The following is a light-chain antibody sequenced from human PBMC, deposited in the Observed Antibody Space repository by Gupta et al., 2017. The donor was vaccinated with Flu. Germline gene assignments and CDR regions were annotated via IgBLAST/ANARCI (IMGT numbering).Light chain of an antibody. V-gene: IGKV3-11*01. CDR1: QSVGTY. CDR3: QKRSNWPPYT. CDR2: DAS. Sequence: ELTQSPATLSLSPVERATLSCRASQSVGTYLPWYQKKPGQAPRLLIYDASNRATGIPARFSGSGSGTDFTLTISSLEPEDFAVYYCQKRSNWPPYTFGQGTRLEIK. J-gene: IGKJ2*01.